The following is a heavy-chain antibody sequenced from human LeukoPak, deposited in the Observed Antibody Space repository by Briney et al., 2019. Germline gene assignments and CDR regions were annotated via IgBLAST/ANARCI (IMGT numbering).Heavy chain of an antibody. CDR1: GFTFSDYY. CDR2: ISSSGSTI. CDR3: AREAYGGNESFDY. J-gene: IGHJ4*02. Sequence: GGSLRLSCAASGFTFSDYYMSWIRQAPGKGLEWVSYISSSGSTIYYADSVKGRFTISRDSAKNSLYLQMNSLRAEDTAVYYCAREAYGGNESFDYWGQGTLVTVSS. D-gene: IGHD4-23*01. V-gene: IGHV3-11*04.